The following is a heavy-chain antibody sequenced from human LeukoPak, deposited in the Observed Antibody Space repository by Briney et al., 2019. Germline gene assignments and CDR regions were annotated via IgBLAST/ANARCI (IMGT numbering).Heavy chain of an antibody. J-gene: IGHJ4*02. Sequence: GGSLRLSCAASGFTFSSTAMSWVRQAPGKGLEWVSVIYSGGSTYYADSVKGRFTISRDNSKNTLYLQMNSLRAEDTAVYYCARDQRGSYFDYWGQGTLVTVSS. D-gene: IGHD1-1*01. V-gene: IGHV3-53*01. CDR1: GFTFSSTA. CDR2: IYSGGST. CDR3: ARDQRGSYFDY.